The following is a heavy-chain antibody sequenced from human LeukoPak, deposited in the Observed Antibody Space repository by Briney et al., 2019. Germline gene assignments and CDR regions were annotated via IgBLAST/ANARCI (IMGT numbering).Heavy chain of an antibody. CDR3: ARGSPQLLWFGEITMDV. CDR1: GHTFTSYD. Sequence: GASVKVSCKASGHTFTSYDINWVRQATGQGLEWMGWMNPNSGNTGYAQKFQGRVTMTRNTSISTAYMELSSLRSEDTAVYYCARGSPQLLWFGEITMDVWGKGTSVTVSS. J-gene: IGHJ6*04. D-gene: IGHD3-10*01. CDR2: MNPNSGNT. V-gene: IGHV1-8*01.